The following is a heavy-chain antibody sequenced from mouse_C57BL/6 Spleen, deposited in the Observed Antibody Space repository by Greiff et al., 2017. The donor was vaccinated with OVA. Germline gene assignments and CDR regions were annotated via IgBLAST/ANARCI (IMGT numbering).Heavy chain of an antibody. Sequence: QVQLQQSGAELVRPGASVKLSCKASGYTFTDYYINWVKQRPGQGLEWIARIYPGSGNTYYNEKFKGKATLTAEKSSSTAYMQLSSLTSEDSAVYFCARAYDGWFAYWGQGTLVTVSA. CDR1: GYTFTDYY. CDR2: IYPGSGNT. CDR3: ARAYDGWFAY. J-gene: IGHJ3*01. V-gene: IGHV1-76*01. D-gene: IGHD2-12*01.